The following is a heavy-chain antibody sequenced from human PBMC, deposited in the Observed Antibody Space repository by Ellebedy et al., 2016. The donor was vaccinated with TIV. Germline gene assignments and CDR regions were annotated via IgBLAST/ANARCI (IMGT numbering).Heavy chain of an antibody. Sequence: SETLSLXCTVSGGSISSSSYYWGWIRQPPGKGLEWIGSIYYSGSTYYNPSLKSRVTISVDTSKNQFSLKLSSVTAADTAVYYCARHGWYQLLLFDYWGQGTLVTVSS. J-gene: IGHJ4*02. CDR3: ARHGWYQLLLFDY. CDR1: GGSISSSSYY. V-gene: IGHV4-39*01. D-gene: IGHD2-2*01. CDR2: IYYSGST.